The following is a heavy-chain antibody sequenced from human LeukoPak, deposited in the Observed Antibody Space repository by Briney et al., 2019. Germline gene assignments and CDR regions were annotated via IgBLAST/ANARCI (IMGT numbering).Heavy chain of an antibody. CDR3: ASNYYGSGSLDY. CDR2: IYYSGST. D-gene: IGHD3-10*01. Sequence: SETLSLTCTVSGGSISSYDWGWIRQPPGKGLEWIGYIYYSGSTNYNPSLKSRVTISVDTSKNQFSLKVSSVTAADTAVYYCASNYYGSGSLDYWGQGNLVTVSS. V-gene: IGHV4-59*08. J-gene: IGHJ4*02. CDR1: GGSISSYD.